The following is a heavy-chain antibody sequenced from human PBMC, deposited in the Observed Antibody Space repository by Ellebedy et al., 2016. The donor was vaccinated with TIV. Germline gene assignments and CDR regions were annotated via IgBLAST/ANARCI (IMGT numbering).Heavy chain of an antibody. CDR1: GFSFSDYN. J-gene: IGHJ4*02. V-gene: IGHV3-48*01. D-gene: IGHD6-19*01. CDR3: ARDLNIGWGTVDS. Sequence: LSLTCAASGFSFSDYNMYWVRQAPGKGLEYISYITSSRSFMFYADSVKGRFTVSRDNARNSLYLQMNILRAEDTAVYFCARDLNIGWGTVDSWGRGTLVIVSS. CDR2: ITSSRSFM.